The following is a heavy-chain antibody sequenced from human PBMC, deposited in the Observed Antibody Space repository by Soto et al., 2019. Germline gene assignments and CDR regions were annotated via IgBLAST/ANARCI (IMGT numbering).Heavy chain of an antibody. V-gene: IGHV1-46*01. Sequence: QAQLVQSGAEVKNPGASVKISCKASGYTFTNNWMHWVRQAPGQGLEWMGVINPSGDRASYAQRLQGRLRLTTDTSTSSVYMELSSLRSDDTAIYYCARDTSVFDLAWWFDPWGQGTLVNVSS. D-gene: IGHD3-10*01. CDR2: INPSGDRA. CDR1: GYTFTNNW. CDR3: ARDTSVFDLAWWFDP. J-gene: IGHJ5*02.